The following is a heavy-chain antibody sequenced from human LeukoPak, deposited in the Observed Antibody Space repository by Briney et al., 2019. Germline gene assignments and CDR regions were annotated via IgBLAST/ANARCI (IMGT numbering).Heavy chain of an antibody. CDR2: INHSGST. Sequence: SETLSLTCGVSGGSIDITNYWSWVRQAPGKGLVWIGEINHSGSTNYNPSLKSRVTISVDTSKNQFSLKLSSVTAADTAVYYCARGGAPVPADTATDYWGQGTLVTVSS. V-gene: IGHV4-4*02. CDR3: ARGGAPVPADTATDY. CDR1: GGSIDITNY. D-gene: IGHD5-18*01. J-gene: IGHJ4*02.